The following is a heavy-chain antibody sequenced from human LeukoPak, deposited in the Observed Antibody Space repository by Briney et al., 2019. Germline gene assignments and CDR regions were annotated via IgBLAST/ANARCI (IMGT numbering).Heavy chain of an antibody. CDR2: IYHSGST. Sequence: PSGTLSLTCAVSGGSISSSNWWSWVRQPPGKGLEWIGEIYHSGSTNYNPSLKSRVTISVDTSKNQFSLKLSSVTAADTAVYYCARGRTWGTKYYFDYWGQGTLVTVSS. J-gene: IGHJ4*02. D-gene: IGHD3-16*01. V-gene: IGHV4-4*02. CDR3: ARGRTWGTKYYFDY. CDR1: GGSISSSNW.